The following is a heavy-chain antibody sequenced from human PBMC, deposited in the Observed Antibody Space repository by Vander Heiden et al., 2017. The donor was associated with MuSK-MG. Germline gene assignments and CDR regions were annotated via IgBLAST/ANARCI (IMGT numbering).Heavy chain of an antibody. D-gene: IGHD1-20*01. CDR2: ISSSSSTI. CDR1: GFTFSRYT. CDR3: ASGGDGDGYYNCFHY. Sequence: EVQLVESGGGLVQPGGSLRLSCAGSGFTFSRYTMTWFRQAPGKGLEWVSYISSSSSTIHYADSVKGRITISRDNAKDSLYLQMNSLRAEDTAVYYCASGGDGDGYYNCFHYWGQGTLVTVSS. V-gene: IGHV3-48*01. J-gene: IGHJ4*02.